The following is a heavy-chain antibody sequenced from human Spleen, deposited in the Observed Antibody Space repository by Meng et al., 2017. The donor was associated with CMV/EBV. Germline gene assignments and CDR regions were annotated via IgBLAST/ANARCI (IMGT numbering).Heavy chain of an antibody. V-gene: IGHV3-21*01. D-gene: IGHD2-2*01. CDR2: ITSSSIYI. CDR1: GFTLSSYC. Sequence: GGSLRLSCAASGFTLSSYCMNWVRQAPGKGLEWVSSITSSSIYIYYADSVKRRFTISRDNAKNSLYLQVNSLRAEDTAVYYCARCGSTSCYGELWGQGTLVTVSS. J-gene: IGHJ4*02. CDR3: ARCGSTSCYGEL.